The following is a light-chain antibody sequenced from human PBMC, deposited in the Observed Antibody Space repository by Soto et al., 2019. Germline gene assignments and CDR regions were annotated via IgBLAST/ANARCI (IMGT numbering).Light chain of an antibody. CDR1: QNINSW. J-gene: IGKJ1*01. CDR3: QQYNGYSWT. Sequence: DIHITQSPSTLSASVGDRVTITCRASQNINSWLAWYQQKPGKAPKLLIYEASSLEKGVPARFGGSGSGTEFTLTISSLQPDDFATYYCQQYNGYSWTFGQGTKVDNK. CDR2: EAS. V-gene: IGKV1-5*03.